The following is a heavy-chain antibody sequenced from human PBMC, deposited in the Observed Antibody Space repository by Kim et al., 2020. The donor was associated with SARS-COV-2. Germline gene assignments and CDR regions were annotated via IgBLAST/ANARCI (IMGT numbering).Heavy chain of an antibody. D-gene: IGHD2-2*01. J-gene: IGHJ5*02. V-gene: IGHV4-4*07. CDR3: ARVGRSTSRQGGWFDP. CDR2: IYTSGST. Sequence: SETLSLTCTVSGGSISSYYWSWIRQPAGKGLEWIGRIYTSGSTNYNPSLKSRVTMSVDTSKNQFSLKLSSVTAADTAVYYCARVGRSTSRQGGWFDPWGQGTLVTVSS. CDR1: GGSISSYY.